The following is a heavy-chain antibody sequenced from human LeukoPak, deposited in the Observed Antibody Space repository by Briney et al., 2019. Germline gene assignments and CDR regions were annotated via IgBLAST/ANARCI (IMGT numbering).Heavy chain of an antibody. CDR2: ISYDGSNK. CDR3: AKVIHSGSYYDAFDI. D-gene: IGHD1-26*01. CDR1: GFTFSSYG. V-gene: IGHV3-30*18. Sequence: GRSLRLSCAASGFTFSSYGMHWVRQAPGKGLEWVAVISYDGSNKYYADSVKGRFTISGDNSKNTLYLQMNSLRAEDTAVYYCAKVIHSGSYYDAFDIWGQGTMVTVSS. J-gene: IGHJ3*02.